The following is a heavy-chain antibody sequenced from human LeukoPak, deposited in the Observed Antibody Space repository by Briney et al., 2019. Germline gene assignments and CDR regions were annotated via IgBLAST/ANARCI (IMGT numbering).Heavy chain of an antibody. CDR1: GESSSDYY. J-gene: IGHJ5*02. Sequence: KPLETLSLTCAVYGESSSDYYWSWIRQPPGRGLEWIGEINHTGGTNYNPSLKSRVTISVDTSKNQFSLKLISVTAADTAVYYCAKGGNNYDLWSGYPRYNWFDPWGQGTLVTVSS. CDR2: INHTGGT. D-gene: IGHD3-3*01. V-gene: IGHV4-34*01. CDR3: AKGGNNYDLWSGYPRYNWFDP.